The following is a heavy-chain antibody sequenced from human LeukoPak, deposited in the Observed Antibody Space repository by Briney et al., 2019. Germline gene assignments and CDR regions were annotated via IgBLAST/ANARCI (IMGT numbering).Heavy chain of an antibody. Sequence: GGSLRLSCAASGFAFNNYAMTWVRQAPGKGLEWVSNIDDNGGQRHYADSVKGRFTISRDNSKNTLFLQMDSLRAEDTAVYYCAKTQWKVGATDYFDYWGQGILVTVSS. CDR2: IDDNGGQR. V-gene: IGHV3-23*01. CDR3: AKTQWKVGATDYFDY. CDR1: GFAFNNYA. D-gene: IGHD1-26*01. J-gene: IGHJ4*02.